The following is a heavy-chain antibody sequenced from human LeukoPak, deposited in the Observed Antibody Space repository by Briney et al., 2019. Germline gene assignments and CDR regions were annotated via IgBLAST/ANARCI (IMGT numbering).Heavy chain of an antibody. CDR3: ARDNPIGWAFDI. CDR1: GFTFSSYS. Sequence: PGGSLRLSCAASGFTFSSYSMNWVRQAPGKGLEWVSSISSSSSYIYYADSVKGRFTISRDNAKNSLYLQMNSLRAEDTAVYYCARDNPIGWAFDIWGQGTMVTVSS. D-gene: IGHD5-24*01. J-gene: IGHJ3*02. V-gene: IGHV3-21*01. CDR2: ISSSSSYI.